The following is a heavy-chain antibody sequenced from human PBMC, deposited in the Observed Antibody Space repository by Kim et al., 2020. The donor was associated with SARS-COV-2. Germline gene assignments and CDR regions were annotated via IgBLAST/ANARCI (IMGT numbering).Heavy chain of an antibody. Sequence: SETLSLTCAVSGGSISSSNWWSWVRQPPGKGLEWIGEIYHSGSTNYNPSLKSRVTISVDKSKNQFSLKLSSVTAADTAVYYCARVGYSVKRGYYYGMDVWGQGTTVTVSS. D-gene: IGHD5-12*01. CDR3: ARVGYSVKRGYYYGMDV. CDR1: GGSISSSNW. CDR2: IYHSGST. V-gene: IGHV4-4*02. J-gene: IGHJ6*02.